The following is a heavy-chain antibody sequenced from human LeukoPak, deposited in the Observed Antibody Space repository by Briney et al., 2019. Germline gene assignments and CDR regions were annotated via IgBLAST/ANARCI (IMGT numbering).Heavy chain of an antibody. D-gene: IGHD2-15*01. CDR2: ISYDGSNK. Sequence: GGSLRLSCAASGFTFSSYGMHWVRQAPGKGLEWVAVISYDGSNKYYADSVKGRFTISRDNSKNTLYLQMNSLRAEDTAVYYCAKDSLRTQEYGMDVWGQGTLVTVSS. V-gene: IGHV3-30*18. CDR3: AKDSLRTQEYGMDV. CDR1: GFTFSSYG. J-gene: IGHJ6*02.